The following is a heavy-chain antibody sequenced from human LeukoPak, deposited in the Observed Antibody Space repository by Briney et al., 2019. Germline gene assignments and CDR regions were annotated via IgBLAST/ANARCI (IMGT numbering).Heavy chain of an antibody. D-gene: IGHD3-10*01. J-gene: IGHJ4*02. V-gene: IGHV4-39*01. CDR3: ASLRYYGSAD. CDR1: GGSINTVTYY. CDR2: IYYSGTT. Sequence: SETLSLTCTVSGGSINTVTYYWGWIRQPPGKGLEWIGSIYYSGTTHNNASLEGRVTISVDTSKNQFFLRLTSVTAADTAVYYCASLRYYGSADWGQGTLVTVSS.